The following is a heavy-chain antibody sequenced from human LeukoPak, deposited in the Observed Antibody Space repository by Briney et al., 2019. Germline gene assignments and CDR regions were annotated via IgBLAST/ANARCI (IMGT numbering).Heavy chain of an antibody. CDR3: ARGVIAAGGNDFDY. Sequence: SETLSLTCTVSGYSISSGYFWGWIRQPPGKGLEWIGTIYNSGSTYYNASLKSRVTMSVDTSKNQLSLKVISVTAADTAVYYCARGVIAAGGNDFDYWGQGTLVTVSS. CDR1: GYSISSGYF. J-gene: IGHJ4*02. V-gene: IGHV4-38-2*02. D-gene: IGHD6-13*01. CDR2: IYNSGST.